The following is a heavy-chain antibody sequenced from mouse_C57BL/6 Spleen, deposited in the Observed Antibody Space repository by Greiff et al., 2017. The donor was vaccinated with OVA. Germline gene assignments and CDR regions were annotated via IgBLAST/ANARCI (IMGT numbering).Heavy chain of an antibody. D-gene: IGHD2-2*01. Sequence: VQLKESGPELVKPGASVKISCKASGYSFTGYYMNWVKQSPEKSLEWIGEINPSTGGTTYNQKFKAKATLTVDKSSSTAYMQLKSLTSEDSAVYYCARDYGYGFADWGQGTLVTVSA. CDR1: GYSFTGYY. CDR3: ARDYGYGFAD. J-gene: IGHJ3*01. V-gene: IGHV1-42*01. CDR2: INPSTGGT.